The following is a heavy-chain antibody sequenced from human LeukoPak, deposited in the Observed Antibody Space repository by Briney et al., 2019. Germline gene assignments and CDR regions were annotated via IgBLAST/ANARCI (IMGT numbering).Heavy chain of an antibody. V-gene: IGHV5-51*01. D-gene: IGHD4-17*01. CDR3: ATYGEIGTFDS. J-gene: IGHJ4*02. CDR2: IYPGDSDT. CDR1: GYIFSSYW. Sequence: GESLKIPCKGSGYIFSSYWIAWVRQMPGKGLECLGIIYPGDSDTRYSPSFQGQVTISADKSISTAYLQWSSLKASDTAMYYCATYGEIGTFDSWGQGTLVTVSS.